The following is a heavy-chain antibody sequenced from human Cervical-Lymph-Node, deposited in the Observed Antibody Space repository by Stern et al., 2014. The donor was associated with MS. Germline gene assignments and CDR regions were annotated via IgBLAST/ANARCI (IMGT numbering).Heavy chain of an antibody. CDR1: GYTFTGYC. CDR3: AREAAMAVAGTGVDY. Sequence: VQLVQSGAEVKKPGASVKVSCKASGYTFTGYCMHWVRPDPGQGLEWMGRINPNRGGTKYAQKFQGRVTMTRDTSISTAYMELSRLRSDDTAVYYCAREAAMAVAGTGVDYWGQGTLVTVSS. V-gene: IGHV1-2*06. J-gene: IGHJ4*02. CDR2: INPNRGGT. D-gene: IGHD6-19*01.